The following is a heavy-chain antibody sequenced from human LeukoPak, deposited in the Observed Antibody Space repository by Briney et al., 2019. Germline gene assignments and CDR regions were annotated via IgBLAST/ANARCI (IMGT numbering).Heavy chain of an antibody. CDR3: ARVKDIVVVVAATANLDY. CDR1: GYTFTSYG. D-gene: IGHD2-15*01. Sequence: GASVKVSCKASGYTFTSYGISWVRQAPGQGLEWMGWISAYNGNTNYAQKLQGRVTMTTDTSTSTAYMELRSLRSDDTAVYYCARVKDIVVVVAATANLDYWGQGTLVTVPS. J-gene: IGHJ4*02. V-gene: IGHV1-18*01. CDR2: ISAYNGNT.